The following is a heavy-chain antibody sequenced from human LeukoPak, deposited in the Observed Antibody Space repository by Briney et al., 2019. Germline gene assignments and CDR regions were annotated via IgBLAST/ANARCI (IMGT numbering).Heavy chain of an antibody. CDR3: ARDNSLPEVGYSSSWSEGWFDP. J-gene: IGHJ5*02. CDR2: ISAYNGNT. D-gene: IGHD6-13*01. Sequence: GASVKVSCKASGYTFTSYGISWVRQAPGQGLEWMGWISAYNGNTNYAQKLQGRVTMTTDTSTSTAYMELRSLRSDDTAVYYCARDNSLPEVGYSSSWSEGWFDPWGQGTLVTVSS. V-gene: IGHV1-18*01. CDR1: GYTFTSYG.